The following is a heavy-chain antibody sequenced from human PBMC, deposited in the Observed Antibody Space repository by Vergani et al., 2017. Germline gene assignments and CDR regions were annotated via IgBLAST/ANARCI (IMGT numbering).Heavy chain of an antibody. J-gene: IGHJ4*02. D-gene: IGHD5-24*01. CDR2: INPSGGST. V-gene: IGHV1-46*01. Sequence: QVQLVQSGAEVKKPGASVKVSCKASGYTFTSYYMHWVRQAPGQGLEWMGIINPSGGSTSYAQKFQGRVTRTRDTSTSTGYLELSSLRAEDTAVYYCARDFGARWLHLFDYWGQGTLVTVSS. CDR1: GYTFTSYY. CDR3: ARDFGARWLHLFDY.